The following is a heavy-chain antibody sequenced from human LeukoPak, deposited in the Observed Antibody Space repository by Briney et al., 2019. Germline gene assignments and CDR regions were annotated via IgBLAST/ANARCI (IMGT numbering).Heavy chain of an antibody. J-gene: IGHJ6*03. V-gene: IGHV1-2*02. CDR1: GYTFTGYY. Sequence: GASVKVSCKASGYTFTGYYMHWLRQAPGQGLEWMGWISPNTGDTDYAQRFQGRVTMTRDPAIGTAYMELNNLRSDDTAVYYCGRTDIAAAGPNYQYHYMAVGGKGPTV. CDR3: GRTDIAAAGPNYQYHYMAV. CDR2: ISPNTGDT. D-gene: IGHD6-13*01.